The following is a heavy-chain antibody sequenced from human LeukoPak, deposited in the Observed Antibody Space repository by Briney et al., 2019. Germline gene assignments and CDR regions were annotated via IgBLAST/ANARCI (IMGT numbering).Heavy chain of an antibody. Sequence: GGSLRLSCAASGFTFSSYSMNWVRQAPGKGLEWVSSISSSSSYIYYADSVKGRFTISRDNAKNTLYLQMNSLRAEDTAVYYCARDCRQGKYYYDTDSFDPWGQGTLVTVSS. D-gene: IGHD3-22*01. CDR3: ARDCRQGKYYYDTDSFDP. CDR2: ISSSSSYI. J-gene: IGHJ5*02. V-gene: IGHV3-21*01. CDR1: GFTFSSYS.